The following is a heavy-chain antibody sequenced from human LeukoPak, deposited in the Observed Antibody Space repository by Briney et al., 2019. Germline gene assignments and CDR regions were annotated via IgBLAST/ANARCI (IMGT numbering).Heavy chain of an antibody. D-gene: IGHD2-2*02. V-gene: IGHV4-34*01. J-gene: IGHJ5*02. CDR2: INHSGST. Sequence: SETLSLTCAVYGGSFSGYYWGWIRQPPGKGLEWIGEINHSGSTNYNPSLKSRVTISVDTSKNQFSLKLSSVTAADTAVYYCARDTPNWFDPWGQGTLVTVSS. CDR1: GGSFSGYY. CDR3: ARDTPNWFDP.